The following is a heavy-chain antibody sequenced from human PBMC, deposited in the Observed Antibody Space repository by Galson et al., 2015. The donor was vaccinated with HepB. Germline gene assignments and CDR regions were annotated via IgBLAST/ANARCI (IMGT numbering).Heavy chain of an antibody. CDR1: GFTFSGSA. CDR2: IRSKASDYTT. D-gene: IGHD6-13*01. Sequence: SLRLSCEASGFTFSGSAIHWVRQASGKGPEWVGRIRSKASDYTTAYDASLKGRFTISRDDSKNTAYLHMKRLKTEDTAVYYCLRLGDLSGYSSSWGQGTLVTVST. V-gene: IGHV3-73*01. CDR3: LRLGDLSGYSSS. J-gene: IGHJ4*02.